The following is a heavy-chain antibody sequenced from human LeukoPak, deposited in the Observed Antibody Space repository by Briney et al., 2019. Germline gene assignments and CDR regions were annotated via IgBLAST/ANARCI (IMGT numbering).Heavy chain of an antibody. Sequence: GGSLRLSCAASGFTFSNAWMSWVRQAPGKGLEWVGRIKSKTDGGTTDYAAPVKDRFAFSRDDSKNTLYLQMNNLRTEDTAVYYCTTSLSGYDFLFDYWGQGTLVTVSS. CDR3: TTSLSGYDFLFDY. J-gene: IGHJ4*02. V-gene: IGHV3-15*01. D-gene: IGHD5-12*01. CDR1: GFTFSNAW. CDR2: IKSKTDGGTT.